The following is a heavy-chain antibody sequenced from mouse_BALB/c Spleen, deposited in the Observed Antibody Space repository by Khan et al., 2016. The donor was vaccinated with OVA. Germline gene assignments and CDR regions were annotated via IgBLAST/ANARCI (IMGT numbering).Heavy chain of an antibody. D-gene: IGHD1-1*02. CDR1: GYTFTDFT. Sequence: QVQLKESGAELVRPGVSVKISCKGSGYTFTDFTIHWVKQSHALSLEWIGVISTYYGDVTYNQKFKGKATMTVDKSSSTTYMELARLTSEDSAIXYCTRGAVGSRFAYWGQGTLVTVSA. CDR2: ISTYYGDV. V-gene: IGHV1S137*01. J-gene: IGHJ3*01. CDR3: TRGAVGSRFAY.